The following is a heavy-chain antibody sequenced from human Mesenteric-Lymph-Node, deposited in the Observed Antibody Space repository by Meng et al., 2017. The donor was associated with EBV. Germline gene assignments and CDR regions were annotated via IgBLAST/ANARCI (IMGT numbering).Heavy chain of an antibody. CDR3: ARGKTVGRSPWFDP. V-gene: IGHV4-34*01. Sequence: QRWVVLQCMPSASLYIRCAFNVGSFRGYDCTWIRQSPGKGLEWIGESNQSGSTSYNPSLKSRVTILVDTSQNQFSLKLSSVTAADTAVYYCARGKTVGRSPWFDPWGQGTLITVSS. D-gene: IGHD4-11*01. CDR2: SNQSGST. J-gene: IGHJ5*02. CDR1: VGSFRGYD.